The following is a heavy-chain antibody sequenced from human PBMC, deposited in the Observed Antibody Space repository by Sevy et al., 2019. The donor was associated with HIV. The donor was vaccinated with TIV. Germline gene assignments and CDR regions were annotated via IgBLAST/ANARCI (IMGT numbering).Heavy chain of an antibody. CDR1: GFTFSRYG. D-gene: IGHD2-2*01. Sequence: GGSLRLSCAASGFTFSRYGMHWVRQAPGKGLEWVANINQDGSEKHYADSVKGRFSISRDNAKNSLYVQMKSLRADDTAVYYCARGGCSSTRCYQVGDWFDSWGQGALVTVSS. V-gene: IGHV3-7*01. CDR2: INQDGSEK. J-gene: IGHJ5*01. CDR3: ARGGCSSTRCYQVGDWFDS.